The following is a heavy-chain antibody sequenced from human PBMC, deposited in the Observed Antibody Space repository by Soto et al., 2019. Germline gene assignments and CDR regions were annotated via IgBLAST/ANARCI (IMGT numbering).Heavy chain of an antibody. D-gene: IGHD1-26*01. J-gene: IGHJ4*02. V-gene: IGHV3-74*01. Sequence: EVQLVESGGGLVQPGGSLRVSCAASGFTFSSYLMHWVRQAPGKGLVWVSRMNSDGSSTNYADFVKGRFAISRDNAKNTLYLQMNSLRVEDTAVYYCSRVGGSTWHWGQGTLVTVSS. CDR2: MNSDGSST. CDR3: SRVGGSTWH. CDR1: GFTFSSYL.